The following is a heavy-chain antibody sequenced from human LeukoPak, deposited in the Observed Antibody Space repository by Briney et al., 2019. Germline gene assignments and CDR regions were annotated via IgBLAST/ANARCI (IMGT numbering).Heavy chain of an antibody. J-gene: IGHJ4*02. V-gene: IGHV4-59*12. CDR3: ARGYCSSTSCSFDY. D-gene: IGHD2-2*01. CDR1: GGSISSYY. CDR2: IYYSGST. Sequence: PSETLSLTCTVSGGSISSYYWSWIRQPPGKGLEWIGYIYYSGSTYYNPSLKSRVTISVDTSKNQFSLKLSSVTAADTAVYYCARGYCSSTSCSFDYWGQGTLVTVSS.